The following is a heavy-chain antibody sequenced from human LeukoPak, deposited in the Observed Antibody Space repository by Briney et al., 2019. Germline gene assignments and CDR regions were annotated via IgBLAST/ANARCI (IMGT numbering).Heavy chain of an antibody. V-gene: IGHV4-34*01. CDR3: ARVQSYYGSGSYYTKTSPFDY. CDR2: INHSGST. Sequence: SETLSLTCAVYGGSFSGYYWSWIRQPPGKGLEWIGEINHSGSTNYNPSLKSRVTISVDTSKNQFSLKLSSVTAADTAVYYCARVQSYYGSGSYYTKTSPFDYWGQGTLVTVSS. J-gene: IGHJ4*02. D-gene: IGHD3-10*01. CDR1: GGSFSGYY.